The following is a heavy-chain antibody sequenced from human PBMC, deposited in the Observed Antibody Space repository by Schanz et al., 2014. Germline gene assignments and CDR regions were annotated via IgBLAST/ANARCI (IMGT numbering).Heavy chain of an antibody. D-gene: IGHD5-18*01. CDR2: IIPVLAIA. CDR3: ARGPSQGYSYGHNIGAYYYGMDV. V-gene: IGHV1-69*02. Sequence: QVHLVQSGAEVKKPGSSMKVSCKASGGTFNSYTINWVRQAPGQGLEWMGRIIPVLAIADYAQKFQGRVTITADKSTSTASMELSSLRSEDTAVYYCARGPSQGYSYGHNIGAYYYGMDVWGQGTTXTVS. J-gene: IGHJ6*02. CDR1: GGTFNSYT.